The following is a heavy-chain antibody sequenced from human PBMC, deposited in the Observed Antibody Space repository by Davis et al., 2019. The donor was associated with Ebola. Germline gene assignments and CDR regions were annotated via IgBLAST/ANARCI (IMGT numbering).Heavy chain of an antibody. CDR1: GFTVSSNY. Sequence: PGGSLRLSCAASGFTVSSNYMSWVRQAPGKGLEWVSVIYSGGSTYYADSVKGRFTISRHNSKNTLYLQMNSLRAEDTAVYYCAKVQYYYDSSGYYGNGYFDLWGRGTLVTVSS. V-gene: IGHV3-53*01. CDR2: IYSGGST. CDR3: AKVQYYYDSSGYYGNGYFDL. J-gene: IGHJ2*01. D-gene: IGHD3-22*01.